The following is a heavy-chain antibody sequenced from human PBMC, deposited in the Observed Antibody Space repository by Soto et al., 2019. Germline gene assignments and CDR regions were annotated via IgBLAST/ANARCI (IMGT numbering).Heavy chain of an antibody. CDR3: AASCVGCGGFNYYGMDV. CDR2: IYYSGST. Sequence: QVQLQESGPGLVKPSQTLSLTCTVSGGSISSGGYYWSWIRQHPGKGLEWIGYIYYSGSTYYNPSLKSRVTISVDTSKTQFSLKLSSVTAAATAVYYCAASCVGCGGFNYYGMDVWGQGTTVTVSS. V-gene: IGHV4-31*03. J-gene: IGHJ6*02. D-gene: IGHD2-21*01. CDR1: GGSISSGGYY.